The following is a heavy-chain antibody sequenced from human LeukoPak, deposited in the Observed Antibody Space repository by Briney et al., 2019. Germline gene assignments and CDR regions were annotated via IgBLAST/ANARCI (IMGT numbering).Heavy chain of an antibody. CDR2: INHSGST. V-gene: IGHV4-34*01. J-gene: IGHJ3*02. Sequence: NPSETLSLTCAVYGGSFSGYYWSWIRQPPGKGLEWIGEINHSGSTNYNPSLKSRVTISVDTSKNQFSLKLSSVTAADTAVYHCARFDGSGAFDIWGQGTMVTVSS. CDR1: GGSFSGYY. CDR3: ARFDGSGAFDI. D-gene: IGHD3-10*01.